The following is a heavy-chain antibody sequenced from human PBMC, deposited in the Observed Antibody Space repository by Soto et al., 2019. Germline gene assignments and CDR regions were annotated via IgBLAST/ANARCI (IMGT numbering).Heavy chain of an antibody. CDR2: IYYSGST. D-gene: IGHD2-21*01. CDR1: GDSINTPHYY. V-gene: IGHV4-30-4*01. J-gene: IGHJ5*02. Sequence: PSETLSVTCTVPGDSINTPHYYWIWIRQSPGKGLEWIGYIYYSGSTYYNPSLKSRVIISEDTPKNQFSLKLAYVTAADTAVYYCTTLPPRIVVVKTGIPPWGQGTLVTVS. CDR3: TTLPPRIVVVKTGIPP.